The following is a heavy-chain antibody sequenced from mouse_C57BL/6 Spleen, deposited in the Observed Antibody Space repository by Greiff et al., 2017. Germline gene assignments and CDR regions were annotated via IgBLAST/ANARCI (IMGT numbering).Heavy chain of an antibody. CDR3: TSYSKDAY. V-gene: IGHV14-4*01. Sequence: EVQLQQSGAELVRPGASVKLSCTASGFNIKDDYMHWVKQRPEQGLEWIGWIDPENGDTEYASKFQGKATITADTSSNTAYLQLSSLTSEDTAVYYRTSYSKDAYWGQGTLVTVSA. CDR1: GFNIKDDY. CDR2: IDPENGDT. D-gene: IGHD2-5*01. J-gene: IGHJ3*01.